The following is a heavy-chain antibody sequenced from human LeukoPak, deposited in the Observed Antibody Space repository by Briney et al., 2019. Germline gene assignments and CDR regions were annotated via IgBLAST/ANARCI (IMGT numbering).Heavy chain of an antibody. D-gene: IGHD3-3*01. V-gene: IGHV3-23*01. Sequence: GGSLRLSCAASGFTFSSYAMSWVRQAPGKGLEWVSAISGSGGSTYYADSVKGRFTISRDNSKNSLFLQLNSLRDEDTAVYYCARAWGGSGYPPLFYMDVWGRGATVIVSS. J-gene: IGHJ6*03. CDR2: ISGSGGST. CDR1: GFTFSSYA. CDR3: ARAWGGSGYPPLFYMDV.